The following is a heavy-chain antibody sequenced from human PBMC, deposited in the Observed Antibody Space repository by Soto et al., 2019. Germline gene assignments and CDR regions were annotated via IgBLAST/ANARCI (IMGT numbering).Heavy chain of an antibody. CDR1: GFTFRRYA. Sequence: QVQLVESVGGVVQPGRSLRLSCAASGFTFRRYAMHWVRQAPGKGLEWVAVISYDGSNTYYADSVKGRFTIYRDNSKNTLYLQMNSLRAEDTAVYYCAREGVQLWLAAHFDYWGQGTLVTVSS. CDR3: AREGVQLWLAAHFDY. D-gene: IGHD5-18*01. CDR2: ISYDGSNT. V-gene: IGHV3-30-3*01. J-gene: IGHJ4*02.